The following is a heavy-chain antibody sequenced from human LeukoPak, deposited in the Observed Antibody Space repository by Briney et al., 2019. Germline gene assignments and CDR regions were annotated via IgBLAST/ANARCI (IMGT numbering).Heavy chain of an antibody. CDR1: GFTFSDYA. V-gene: IGHV3-33*01. D-gene: IGHD6-13*01. Sequence: GRSLRLSCAASGFTFSDYAMHWVRQVPGKGLEWVAVIWHDGSNKYHADSVKGRFTISRDNSKNTLYLEMNSLKVEDTAVYYCAREGKAAGTSGWIDPWGQGTLVTVSS. CDR3: AREGKAAGTSGWIDP. J-gene: IGHJ5*02. CDR2: IWHDGSNK.